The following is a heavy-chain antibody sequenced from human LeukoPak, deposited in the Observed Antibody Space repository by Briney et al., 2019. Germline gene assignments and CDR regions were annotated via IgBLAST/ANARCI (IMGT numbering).Heavy chain of an antibody. CDR1: GYTFTGYY. J-gene: IGHJ4*02. CDR2: INPNSGGT. V-gene: IGHV1-2*02. D-gene: IGHD3-10*01. CDR3: ARAEPLNWYYYGSGSYYNDY. Sequence: ASVKVSCKASGYTFTGYYMHWVRQAPGQGLEWMGWINPNSGGTNYAQKFQGRVTMTRDTSISTAYMELSRLRSDDTAVYYCARAEPLNWYYYGSGSYYNDYWGQGTLVTVSS.